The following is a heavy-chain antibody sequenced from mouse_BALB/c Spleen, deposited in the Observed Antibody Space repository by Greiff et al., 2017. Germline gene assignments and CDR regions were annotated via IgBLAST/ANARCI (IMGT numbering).Heavy chain of an antibody. D-gene: IGHD2-4*01. V-gene: IGHV3-2*02. Sequence: DVKLVESGPGLVKPSQSLSLTCTVTGYSITSDYAWNWIRQFPGNKLEWMGYISYSGSTSYNPSLKSRISITRDTSKNQFFLQLNSVTTEDTATYYCARELRRGYAMDYWGQGTSVTVSS. J-gene: IGHJ4*01. CDR1: GYSITSDYA. CDR2: ISYSGST. CDR3: ARELRRGYAMDY.